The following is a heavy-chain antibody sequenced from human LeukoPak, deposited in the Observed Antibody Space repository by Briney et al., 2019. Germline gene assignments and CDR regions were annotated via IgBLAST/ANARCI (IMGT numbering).Heavy chain of an antibody. D-gene: IGHD3-22*01. CDR2: ISSSSSYI. Sequence: GGSLRLSCAASGFTFSSYSMNWVRQAPGKGLEWVSSISSSSSYIYYADSVKGRFTTSRDNAKNSLYLQMNSLRAEDTAVYYCARVYDSSGYYYGFDYWGQGTLVTVSS. V-gene: IGHV3-21*01. J-gene: IGHJ4*02. CDR1: GFTFSSYS. CDR3: ARVYDSSGYYYGFDY.